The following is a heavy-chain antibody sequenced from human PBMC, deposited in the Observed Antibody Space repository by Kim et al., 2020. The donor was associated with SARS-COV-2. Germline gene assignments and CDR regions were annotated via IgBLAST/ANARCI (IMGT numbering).Heavy chain of an antibody. CDR3: ARGAPEYSASCWFDP. CDR1: GDSLSSGGFY. J-gene: IGHJ5*02. Sequence: SETLSLTCTVSGDSLSSGGFYWNWIRQHPGKGLEWIGYINNSGSTYSNPSLKSRVAISIDTSKNQFSLKLTSVTAADTAFYFCARGAPEYSASCWFDPWGQGTLVTVSS. CDR2: INNSGST. D-gene: IGHD5-18*01. V-gene: IGHV4-31*03.